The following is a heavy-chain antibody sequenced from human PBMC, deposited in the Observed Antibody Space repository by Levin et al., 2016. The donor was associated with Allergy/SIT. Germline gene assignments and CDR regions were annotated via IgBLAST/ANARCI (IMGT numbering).Heavy chain of an antibody. V-gene: IGHV4-34*01. CDR3: ATRRTSYDSSGYYFDY. Sequence: WIRQPPGKGLEWIGEIKHSGSTNYNPSLKSRVIISVDMSKNQFSLKLSSVTAADTAVYYCATRRTSYDSSGYYFDYWGQGTPVTVSS. J-gene: IGHJ4*02. D-gene: IGHD3-22*01. CDR2: IKHSGST.